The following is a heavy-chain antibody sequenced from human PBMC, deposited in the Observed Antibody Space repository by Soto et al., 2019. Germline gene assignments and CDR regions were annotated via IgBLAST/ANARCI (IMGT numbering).Heavy chain of an antibody. CDR1: GGSFSGYY. CDR2: INHSGST. D-gene: IGHD3-10*01. CDR3: ARALLRGVRGVYYYYYGMDV. J-gene: IGHJ6*02. Sequence: SETLSLTCAVYGGSFSGYYWIWIRQPPGKGLEWIGEINHSGSTNYNPSLKSRVTISVDTSKNQFSLKLSSVTAADTAVYYCARALLRGVRGVYYYYYGMDVWGQGTTVTVSS. V-gene: IGHV4-34*01.